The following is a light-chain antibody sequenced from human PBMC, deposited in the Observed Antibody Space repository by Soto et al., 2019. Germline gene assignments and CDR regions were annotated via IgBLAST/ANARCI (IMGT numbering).Light chain of an antibody. CDR2: DAY. J-gene: IGKJ5*01. Sequence: DIQMTQSPSSLSASVGDRVTITCQASQDITNYLNWYQQKPGKPPKLLINDAYNLETGVPSRFSGSGSGTHFSFTINSLQPEDFATYYCQQYDDLPITCGLGPRLDIK. CDR1: QDITNY. CDR3: QQYDDLPIT. V-gene: IGKV1-33*01.